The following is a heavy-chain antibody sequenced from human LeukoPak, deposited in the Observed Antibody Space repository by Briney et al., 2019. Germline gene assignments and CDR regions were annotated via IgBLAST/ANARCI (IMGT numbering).Heavy chain of an antibody. Sequence: GGSLRLSCAASGFTFSSSSISWVRQAPGKGLELVSAITDAVGSTHYAASVKGRFTISSDNSKNTVYLQMTSLRPEDMDVYYCAKGQGRGWKGLFDYWGQGTLVTVSS. CDR1: GFTFSSSS. CDR3: AKGQGRGWKGLFDY. V-gene: IGHV3-23*01. D-gene: IGHD1-1*01. J-gene: IGHJ4*02. CDR2: ITDAVGST.